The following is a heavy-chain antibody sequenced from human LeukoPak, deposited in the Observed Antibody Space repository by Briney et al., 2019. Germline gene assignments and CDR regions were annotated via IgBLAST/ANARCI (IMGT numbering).Heavy chain of an antibody. D-gene: IGHD1-26*01. CDR3: VRNRELTY. CDR1: GGSISIYY. V-gene: IGHV4-59*03. J-gene: IGHJ4*02. Sequence: SETLSLTCSVSGGSISIYYWSWVRQPPGKGLEWIGYIYNSGSTNYNPSLKSRVTISVDTSKNQFSLKLTSVTAADTAVYYCVRNRELTYWGQGTLVTVSS. CDR2: IYNSGST.